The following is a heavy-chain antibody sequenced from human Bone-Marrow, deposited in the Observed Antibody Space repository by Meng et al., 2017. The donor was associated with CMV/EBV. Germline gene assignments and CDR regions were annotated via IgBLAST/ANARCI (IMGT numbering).Heavy chain of an antibody. D-gene: IGHD3-3*01. CDR3: VRSAIFGGVIWDY. Sequence: GGSLRLSCVASGFTFSSYSMNWVRQTPGKGLEWVSYISSSSSTKNYADSVKGRFTVSRDNAKNSLYLHMNSLTVEDTAMYYCVRSAIFGGVIWDYWGQGSPVTVSS. CDR2: ISSSSSTK. CDR1: GFTFSSYS. V-gene: IGHV3-48*04. J-gene: IGHJ4*02.